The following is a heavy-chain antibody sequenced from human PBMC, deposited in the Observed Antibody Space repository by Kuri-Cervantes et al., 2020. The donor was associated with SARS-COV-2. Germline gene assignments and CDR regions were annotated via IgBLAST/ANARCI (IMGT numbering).Heavy chain of an antibody. D-gene: IGHD3-22*01. V-gene: IGHV4-34*01. CDR3: AVWVDSSGYDH. Sequence: SETLSLTCAVYGGSFSGYYWSWIRQPPGKGLEWIGEINHSGSTNYNPSLKSRVTISVDTSKNQFSLKLSTVTAADTAVYYCAVWVDSSGYDHRGQGTMVTVSS. CDR2: INHSGST. CDR1: GGSFSGYY. J-gene: IGHJ3*01.